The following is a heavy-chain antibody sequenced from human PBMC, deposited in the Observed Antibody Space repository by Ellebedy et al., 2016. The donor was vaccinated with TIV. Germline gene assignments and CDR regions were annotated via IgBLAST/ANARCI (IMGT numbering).Heavy chain of an antibody. V-gene: IGHV4-59*01. Sequence: SETLSLTCTVSGGSMTTYYWSWIRQPPGKGLEWIGSIYDSRSTNYNPSLKSRVTISIDTSKNQFSLRLSSVTAADTAVYYCARLDTALVTVEDYYYFMDVWGKGTTVTVS. D-gene: IGHD5-18*01. CDR3: ARLDTALVTVEDYYYFMDV. CDR2: IYDSRST. CDR1: GGSMTTYY. J-gene: IGHJ6*03.